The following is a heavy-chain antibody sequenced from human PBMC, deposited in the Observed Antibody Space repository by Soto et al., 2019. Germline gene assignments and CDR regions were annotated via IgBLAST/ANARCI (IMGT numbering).Heavy chain of an antibody. J-gene: IGHJ4*02. CDR1: GFTFSSYS. CDR2: ISSSSSTI. V-gene: IGHV3-48*01. D-gene: IGHD4-17*01. CDR3: ARGSTVTTRPVDY. Sequence: GGSLRLSCAASGFTFSSYSMNWVRQAPGKGLEWVSYISSSSSTIYYADSVKGRFTISRDNAKNSLYLQMNSLRAEDTAVYYCARGSTVTTRPVDYWGQGTLVTVSS.